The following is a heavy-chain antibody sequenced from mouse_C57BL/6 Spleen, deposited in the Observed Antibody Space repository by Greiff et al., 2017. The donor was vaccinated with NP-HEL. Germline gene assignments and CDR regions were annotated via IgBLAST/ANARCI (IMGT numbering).Heavy chain of an antibody. J-gene: IGHJ4*01. Sequence: QVQLKESGPGLVAPSQSLSITCTVSGFSLTSYGVHWVRQPPGKGLEWLVVIWSDGSTTYNSALKSRLSISKDNSKSQVFLKMNSLQTDDTAMYYCARHDFRYGYDYAMDYWGQGTSVTVSS. CDR2: IWSDGST. CDR3: ARHDFRYGYDYAMDY. V-gene: IGHV2-6-1*01. CDR1: GFSLTSYG. D-gene: IGHD2-2*01.